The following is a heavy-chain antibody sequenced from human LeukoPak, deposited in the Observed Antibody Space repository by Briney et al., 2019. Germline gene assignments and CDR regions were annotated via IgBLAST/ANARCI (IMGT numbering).Heavy chain of an antibody. D-gene: IGHD2/OR15-2a*01. CDR2: IGDSGGST. J-gene: IGHJ6*02. CDR3: AKFFSPYYYGMDV. CDR1: GFTFSTYS. Sequence: GGSLRLSCAASGFTFSTYSMNWVRQAPGKGLEWASAIGDSGGSTYYADSVKGRFTISRDNSKNTLYLQMSSLRAEDTALYYCAKFFSPYYYGMDVWGQGTTVTVSS. V-gene: IGHV3-23*01.